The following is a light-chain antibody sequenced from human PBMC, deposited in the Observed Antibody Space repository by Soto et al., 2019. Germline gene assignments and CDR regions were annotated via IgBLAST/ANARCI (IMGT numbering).Light chain of an antibody. V-gene: IGLV2-14*01. CDR1: SSDVGGYNY. CDR3: CSYTSSSPYV. CDR2: DVS. J-gene: IGLJ1*01. Sequence: QSALTQPASVSGSPGQSITISCTGTSSDVGGYNYVSWYQQHPGKAPKLMIYDVSNRPSGVSTRFSGSKSGNTASLTISGLQAEDEADYYCCSYTSSSPYVFGVGTKLTVL.